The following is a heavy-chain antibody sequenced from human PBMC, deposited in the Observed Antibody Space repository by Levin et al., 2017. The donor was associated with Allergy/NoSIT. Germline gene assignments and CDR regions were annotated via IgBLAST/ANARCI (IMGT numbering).Heavy chain of an antibody. J-gene: IGHJ3*02. D-gene: IGHD3-10*01. CDR3: ARGTLLWFGEGAFDI. Sequence: GESLKISCAASGFTFSSYSMNWVRQAPGKGLEWVSYISSSSSTIYYADSVKGRFTISRDNAKNSLYLQMNSLRAEDTAVYYCARGTLLWFGEGAFDIWGQGTMVTVSS. CDR1: GFTFSSYS. CDR2: ISSSSSTI. V-gene: IGHV3-48*01.